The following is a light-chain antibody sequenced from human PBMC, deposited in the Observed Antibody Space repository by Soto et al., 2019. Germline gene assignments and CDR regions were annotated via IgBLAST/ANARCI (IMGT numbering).Light chain of an antibody. CDR3: QQYTGPPTT. CDR2: GAS. CDR1: QTVSSNY. V-gene: IGKV3-20*01. J-gene: IGKJ5*01. Sequence: EIILTQSPDNLSLSPGESATLSCRASQTVSSNYLAWCQQRPGQAPRLLIYGASTRAAGIPDRFSGSGSGTDFTLTITRLEPEDSAVYFCQQYTGPPTTFGQGTRLEIK.